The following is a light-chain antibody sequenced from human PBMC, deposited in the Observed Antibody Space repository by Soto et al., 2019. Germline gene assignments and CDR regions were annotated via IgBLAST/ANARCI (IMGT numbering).Light chain of an antibody. CDR2: AAS. CDR1: QSISTY. CDR3: QQTYSKPV. J-gene: IGKJ2*01. Sequence: IQMTQSPSSLSASVGDRVTITCRASQSISTYLSWYQQKPGKAPNLLIYAASTLQSGVASRFSGSGSGTDFTLTSSSLQPEDSATYFCQQTYSKPVFGQGTRLEIK. V-gene: IGKV1-39*01.